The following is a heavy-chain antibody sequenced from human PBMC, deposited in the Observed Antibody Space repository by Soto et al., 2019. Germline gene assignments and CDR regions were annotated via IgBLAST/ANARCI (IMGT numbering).Heavy chain of an antibody. J-gene: IGHJ6*02. CDR2: IDPSDSYT. V-gene: IGHV5-10-1*01. D-gene: IGHD4-4*01. Sequence: GESLKISCQGSGYSFTSYWISWVRQMPGKGLEWMGRIDPSDSYTNYSPSFQGHVTISADKSISTAYLQWSSLKASDTAMYYCARRGVGGTVTPTTHYHYYYGMDVWGQGTTVTVSS. CDR3: ARRGVGGTVTPTTHYHYYYGMDV. CDR1: GYSFTSYW.